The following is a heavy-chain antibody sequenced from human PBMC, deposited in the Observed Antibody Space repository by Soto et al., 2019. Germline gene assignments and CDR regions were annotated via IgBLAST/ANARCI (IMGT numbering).Heavy chain of an antibody. CDR2: ISGSGGST. D-gene: IGHD2-15*01. CDR1: GFTFSSYA. V-gene: IGHV3-23*01. CDR3: AKDSRHIVVVVAATFDY. J-gene: IGHJ4*02. Sequence: GGSLRLSCAASGFTFSSYAMSWVRQAPGKGLEWVSAISGSGGSTYYADSVKGRFTISRDNSKNTLYLQMNSLRAEDTAVYYCAKDSRHIVVVVAATFDYWGQGTLVTVSS.